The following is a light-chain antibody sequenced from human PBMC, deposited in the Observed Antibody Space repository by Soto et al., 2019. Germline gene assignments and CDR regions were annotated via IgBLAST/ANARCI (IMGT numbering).Light chain of an antibody. CDR2: LTS. CDR3: HQRQNWPRT. Sequence: ELVLTQSPATLSAFPGERFTLSCRASQALNTRLALYQHKPGQAPRLLIYLTSNRAAGVPSRFSAWGSETDFTLTISDVQPEDFAVYYCHQRQNWPRTFGQGTKVDIK. J-gene: IGKJ1*01. V-gene: IGKV3-11*01. CDR1: QALNTR.